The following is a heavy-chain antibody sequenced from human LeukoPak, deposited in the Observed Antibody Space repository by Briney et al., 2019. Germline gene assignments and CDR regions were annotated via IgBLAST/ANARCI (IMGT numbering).Heavy chain of an antibody. Sequence: SETLSLTCAVSGGSISSSNWWSWVRQPPGXXXXXXXEIYHSGSTNYNPSLKSRVTISVDKSKNQFSLKLSSVTAADTAVYYCARVLLWFGELYFDYWGQGTLVTVSS. J-gene: IGHJ4*02. V-gene: IGHV4-4*02. CDR2: IYHSGST. CDR3: ARVLLWFGELYFDY. D-gene: IGHD3-10*01. CDR1: GGSISSSNW.